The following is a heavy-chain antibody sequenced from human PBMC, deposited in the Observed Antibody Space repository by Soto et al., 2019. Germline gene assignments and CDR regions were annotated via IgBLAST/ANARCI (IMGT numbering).Heavy chain of an antibody. CDR3: ARDQEAGSFVPYYYGMDV. CDR1: GFTFSSYE. V-gene: IGHV3-48*03. CDR2: ISSSGSTI. J-gene: IGHJ6*02. D-gene: IGHD6-13*01. Sequence: EVQLVESGGGLVQPGGSLRLSCATSGFTFSSYELNWVRQAPGQGLEWVSYISSSGSTIYYADSVKGRFTISRDNAKNSLYLQMDSLRAEDTAVYYCARDQEAGSFVPYYYGMDVWVQGTTVTVSS.